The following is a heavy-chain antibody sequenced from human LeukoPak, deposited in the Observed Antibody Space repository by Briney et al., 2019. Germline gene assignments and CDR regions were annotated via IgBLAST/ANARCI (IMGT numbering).Heavy chain of an antibody. Sequence: PGGSLRLSCAASGFTFRSYAMHWVRQAPGKGLEWVAVISYDGSNKYYADSVKGRFTISRDNSKNTLYLQMNSLRAEDTAVYYCARGYYYYDSSGYFDYWGQGTLVTVAS. J-gene: IGHJ4*02. CDR2: ISYDGSNK. CDR1: GFTFRSYA. D-gene: IGHD3-22*01. CDR3: ARGYYYYDSSGYFDY. V-gene: IGHV3-30-3*01.